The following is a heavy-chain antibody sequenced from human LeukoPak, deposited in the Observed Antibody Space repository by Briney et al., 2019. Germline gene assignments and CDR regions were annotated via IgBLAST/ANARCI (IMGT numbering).Heavy chain of an antibody. J-gene: IGHJ5*02. D-gene: IGHD1/OR15-1a*01. CDR3: ARDLLYSGTTRGWFDP. CDR2: INPNSGGT. Sequence: ASVKVSCKASGYTFTSYYMHWVRQAPGQGLEWMGWINPNSGGTNYAQKFQGRVTMTRDTSISTAYMELSRLRSDDTAVYYCARDLLYSGTTRGWFDPWGQGTLVTVSS. CDR1: GYTFTSYY. V-gene: IGHV1-2*02.